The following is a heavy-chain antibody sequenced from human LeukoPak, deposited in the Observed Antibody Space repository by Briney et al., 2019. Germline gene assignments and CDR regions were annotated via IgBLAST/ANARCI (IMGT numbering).Heavy chain of an antibody. J-gene: IGHJ5*02. D-gene: IGHD4-17*01. Sequence: ASVKVSCKASGYTFTSYGISWVRQAPGQGLEWMGWINPNSGGTNYAQKFQGRVTMTRDTSISTAYMELSRLRSDDTAVYYCARARYGDNWFDPWGQGTLVTVSS. CDR3: ARARYGDNWFDP. CDR1: GYTFTSYG. CDR2: INPNSGGT. V-gene: IGHV1-2*02.